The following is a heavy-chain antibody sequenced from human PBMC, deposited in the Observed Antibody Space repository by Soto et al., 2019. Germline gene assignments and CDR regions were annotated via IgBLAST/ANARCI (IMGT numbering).Heavy chain of an antibody. CDR1: GGTFSTYS. J-gene: IGHJ3*02. CDR3: XXXXWSGEVFDI. D-gene: IGHD2-21*01. Sequence: QVQLVQSGAEVKKPGSSVKVSCKDSGGTFSTYSMFWVRQAPGQGLEWMGRIIPMLGIRNYAQRFQDRVTXXXXXXXXXXXXXXXXXXXXXXXXXXXXXXXWSGEVFDIWGQGTMVTV. CDR2: IIPMLGIR. V-gene: IGHV1-69*02.